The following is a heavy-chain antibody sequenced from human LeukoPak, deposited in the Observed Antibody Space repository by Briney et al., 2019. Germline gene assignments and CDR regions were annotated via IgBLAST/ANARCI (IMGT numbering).Heavy chain of an antibody. D-gene: IGHD6-6*01. Sequence: SETLSLTCTVSGGSISSSDYYWGWIRQPPGKGLEWIGYIYYSGSTYYNPSLKSRVTISVDTSKNQFSLKLSSVTAADTAVYYCARAAALGLDYWGQGTLVTVSS. J-gene: IGHJ4*02. CDR2: IYYSGST. V-gene: IGHV4-30-4*08. CDR3: ARAAALGLDY. CDR1: GGSISSSDYY.